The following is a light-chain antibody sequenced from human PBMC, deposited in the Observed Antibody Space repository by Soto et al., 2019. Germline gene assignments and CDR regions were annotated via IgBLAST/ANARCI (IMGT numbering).Light chain of an antibody. J-gene: IGKJ4*01. CDR2: WAS. CDR3: QQYYSTPRT. Sequence: DIVMTQSPDSLAVSLGERATINCKSSQSVLYSSNNKNYLAWYQQKPGQPPKLLIYWASTRESGVPDRFSGSGSGTDFTLTISSLQDEDVAVYYCQQYYSTPRTFGGGTKVEIK. CDR1: QSVLYSSNNKNY. V-gene: IGKV4-1*01.